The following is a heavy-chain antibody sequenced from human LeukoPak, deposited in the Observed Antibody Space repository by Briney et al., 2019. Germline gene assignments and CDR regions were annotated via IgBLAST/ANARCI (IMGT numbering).Heavy chain of an antibody. CDR3: PRRCTATVPSWFEP. D-gene: IGHD5-18*01. Sequence: SETLSLTCAVSGYSISSGFYWGWLRQPRGKGLGWIGSIYHSAGTYSNPSPKRQGTISVETSKTKFSLKLSTATATHTATYYCPRRCTATVPSWFEPWGEGTLVTVSS. V-gene: IGHV4-38-2*01. CDR1: GYSISSGFY. J-gene: IGHJ5*02. CDR2: IYHSAGT.